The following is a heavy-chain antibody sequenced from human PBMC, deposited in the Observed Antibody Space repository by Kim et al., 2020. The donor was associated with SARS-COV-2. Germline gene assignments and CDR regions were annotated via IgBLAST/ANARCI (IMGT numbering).Heavy chain of an antibody. Sequence: SLKSRVTISVDTSKNQFSLKLSSVTAADTAVYYCARRRYNWNYGAGAFDIWGQGTMVTVSS. D-gene: IGHD1-7*01. CDR3: ARRRYNWNYGAGAFDI. V-gene: IGHV4-34*01. J-gene: IGHJ3*02.